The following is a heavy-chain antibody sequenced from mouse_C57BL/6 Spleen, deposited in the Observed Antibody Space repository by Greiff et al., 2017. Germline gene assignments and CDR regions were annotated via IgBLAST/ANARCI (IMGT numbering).Heavy chain of an antibody. CDR3: ARSRSPYYAMDY. CDR1: GYAFTNYL. CDR2: INPGSGGT. Sequence: QVQLKESGAELVRPGTSVKVSCTASGYAFTNYLIAWVKQSPGQGLEWIGVINPGSGGTNYNEMFKGMATLTADKSSSTAYMQLSRLTSEDSAVYFCARSRSPYYAMDYWGQGTSVTVSS. J-gene: IGHJ4*01. V-gene: IGHV1-54*01.